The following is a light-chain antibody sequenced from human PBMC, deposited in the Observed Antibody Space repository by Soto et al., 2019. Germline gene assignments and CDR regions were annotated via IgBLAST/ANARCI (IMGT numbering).Light chain of an antibody. CDR3: QQYNSYTRT. Sequence: DIQMTQSPSTLSASVGDRVTITCRASQSISSWLAWYQQKPGKAPKLLIYDASSLESGVPSRFSGSGSGTEFTLTISSPQPYDFATYYCQQYNSYTRTFGQGTKVEIK. CDR2: DAS. V-gene: IGKV1-5*01. J-gene: IGKJ1*01. CDR1: QSISSW.